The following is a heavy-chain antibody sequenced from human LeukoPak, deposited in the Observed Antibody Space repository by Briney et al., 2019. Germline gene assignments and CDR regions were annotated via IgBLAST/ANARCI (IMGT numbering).Heavy chain of an antibody. V-gene: IGHV3-30*02. D-gene: IGHD6-6*01. CDR1: GFTFSSYG. Sequence: PGGSLRLSCAASGFTFSSYGMHWVRQAPGKGLEWVAFIRYDGSNKYYADSVKGRFTISRDNSKNTLYVQMNSLRAEDTAVYYCAKGPSIAAHFDYWGQGTLVTVSS. J-gene: IGHJ4*02. CDR3: AKGPSIAAHFDY. CDR2: IRYDGSNK.